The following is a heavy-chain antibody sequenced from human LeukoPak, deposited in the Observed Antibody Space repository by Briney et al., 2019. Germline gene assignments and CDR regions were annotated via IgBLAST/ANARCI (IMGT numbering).Heavy chain of an antibody. V-gene: IGHV3-33*01. Sequence: GGSLRLSCAASGFTFSSYGMHWIRQAPGKGLEWVAVIWYDGSNKYYADSVKGRFTISRDNSKNTLYLQMNSLRAEDTAVYYCARGLSAADYYYYGMDVWGQGTTVTVSS. CDR3: ARGLSAADYYYYGMDV. CDR1: GFTFSSYG. J-gene: IGHJ6*02. CDR2: IWYDGSNK. D-gene: IGHD2-15*01.